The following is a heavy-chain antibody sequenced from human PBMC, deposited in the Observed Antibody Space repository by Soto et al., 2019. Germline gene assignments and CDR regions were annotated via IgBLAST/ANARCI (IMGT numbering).Heavy chain of an antibody. CDR3: GSDRRFGNGYYLGFDS. Sequence: QVQLVESGGGVVQPGRSLRLSCAASGFTFSSYAMHWVRQAPGKGLEWVAVISFEGSNKYYADSVKDRFTVSRDNSMKTLYVQMNSLRAEDTAVYFCGSDRRFGNGYYLGFDSWGQGTLVTVSS. V-gene: IGHV3-30-3*01. CDR2: ISFEGSNK. CDR1: GFTFSSYA. D-gene: IGHD5-12*01. J-gene: IGHJ4*02.